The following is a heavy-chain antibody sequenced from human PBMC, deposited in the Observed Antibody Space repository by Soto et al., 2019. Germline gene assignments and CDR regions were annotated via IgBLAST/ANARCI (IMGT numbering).Heavy chain of an antibody. V-gene: IGHV4-59*01. CDR2: IYYSGST. D-gene: IGHD6-19*01. Sequence: SETLSLTCTVSGGSISSYYWSWIRQPPGKGLEWIGYIYYSGSTNYNPSLKSRVTISVDTSKNQFSLKLSSVTAADTAVYYCARAVFPNWFDPSGQGTLVTVSS. CDR3: ARAVFPNWFDP. J-gene: IGHJ5*02. CDR1: GGSISSYY.